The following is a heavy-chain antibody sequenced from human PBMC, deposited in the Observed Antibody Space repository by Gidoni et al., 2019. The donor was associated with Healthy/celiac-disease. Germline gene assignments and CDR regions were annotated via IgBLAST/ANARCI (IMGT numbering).Heavy chain of an antibody. D-gene: IGHD3-3*01. J-gene: IGHJ4*02. V-gene: IGHV4-30-4*01. CDR1: GGSISSGDYY. Sequence: QVQLQESGPGLGKPSQTLYLTCTVSGGSISSGDYYWSWIRQPPGKGLEWIGYIYYSVSTYYNPSLKSRVTISADTSKNQFSLKLSSVTAADTAVYYCARAPSDGFWSGSLDYWGQGTLVTVSS. CDR2: IYYSVST. CDR3: ARAPSDGFWSGSLDY.